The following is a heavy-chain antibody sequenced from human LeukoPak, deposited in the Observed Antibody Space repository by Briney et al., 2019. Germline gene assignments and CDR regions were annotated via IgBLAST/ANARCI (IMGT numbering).Heavy chain of an antibody. Sequence: GGSLRLSCAASGLAFSDYWMSWVRQAPGKGLEWVANIKPDGGHQNCVDSVKGRFTISRDNAKNSLYLQMNGLRAEDTAIYYCASTFPYCSGGSCALGGQGTLVTVSS. J-gene: IGHJ4*02. CDR2: IKPDGGHQ. D-gene: IGHD2-15*01. CDR3: ASTFPYCSGGSCAL. CDR1: GLAFSDYW. V-gene: IGHV3-7*01.